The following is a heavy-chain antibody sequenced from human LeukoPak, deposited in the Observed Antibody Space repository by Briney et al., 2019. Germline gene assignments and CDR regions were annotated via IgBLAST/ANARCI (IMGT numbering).Heavy chain of an antibody. CDR3: AKDLVLRYFDWLLGYYFDY. V-gene: IGHV3-23*01. D-gene: IGHD3-9*01. Sequence: GGSLRLSXAASGFTFSSYAMSWVRQSPGKGLEWISAISGSGGSTYYADSVKGRFTISRDNSKNTLYLQMNSLRAEDTAVYYCAKDLVLRYFDWLLGYYFDYWGQGTLVTVSS. CDR1: GFTFSSYA. CDR2: ISGSGGST. J-gene: IGHJ4*02.